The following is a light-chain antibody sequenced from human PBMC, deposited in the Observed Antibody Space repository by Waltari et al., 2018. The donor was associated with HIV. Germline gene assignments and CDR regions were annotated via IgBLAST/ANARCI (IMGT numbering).Light chain of an antibody. Sequence: DIQMTKFPPTLSASEGDRVTVICGASQRISSWLAWYQQKPGKAPNLMIYKASSLESGVPSRFSGSGSGTEFTLTISSLQPDDFATYYCQQYNSYPYTFGQGTKLEIK. CDR2: KAS. CDR3: QQYNSYPYT. J-gene: IGKJ2*01. V-gene: IGKV1-5*03. CDR1: QRISSW.